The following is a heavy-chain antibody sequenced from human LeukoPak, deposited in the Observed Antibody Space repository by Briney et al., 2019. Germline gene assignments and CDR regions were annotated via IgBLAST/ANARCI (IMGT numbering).Heavy chain of an antibody. CDR1: GGPISSYY. D-gene: IGHD5-24*01. V-gene: IGHV4-59*01. CDR2: ISYSGST. CDR3: ARGLLDGYTHPAAFDI. J-gene: IGHJ3*02. Sequence: PSETLSLTCTVSGGPISSYYWSWIRQPPGKGLEWIGYISYSGSTNYNPSLKSRVTISVDTSKNQFSLKLSSVTAADTAVYYCARGLLDGYTHPAAFDIWGQGTMVTVSS.